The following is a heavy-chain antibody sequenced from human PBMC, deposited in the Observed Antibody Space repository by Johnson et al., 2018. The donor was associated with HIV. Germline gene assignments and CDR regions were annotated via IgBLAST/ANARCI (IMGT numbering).Heavy chain of an antibody. Sequence: QVQLVESGGGLVKPGGSLRLSCAASGFTFSDFYMSYIRQAPGKGLEWVAHINSDGSHIAYADSVRGRFTISRDNSKNTLYLQMNSLRAEDTAVYYCARGTEGDGAFDIWGQGTMVTVSS. D-gene: IGHD1-1*01. CDR3: ARGTEGDGAFDI. V-gene: IGHV3-11*04. CDR1: GFTFSDFY. J-gene: IGHJ3*02. CDR2: INSDGSHI.